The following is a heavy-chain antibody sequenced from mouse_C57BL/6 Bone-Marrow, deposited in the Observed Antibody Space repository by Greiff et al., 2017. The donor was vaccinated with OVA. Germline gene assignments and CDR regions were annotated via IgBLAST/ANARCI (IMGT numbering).Heavy chain of an antibody. CDR1: GFTFSSYA. CDR2: ISRGGDYI. CDR3: RRLRDAMDY. J-gene: IGHJ4*01. Sequence: EVLLVESGDGLVKPGGSLKLSCAASGFTFSSYAMSWVRQTPEKRLEWVAYISRGGDYINYADTVKGRFTISRDNARNTLYLQMSSLKSEDTAMYCGRRLRDAMDYGGRGTSVTVSS. D-gene: IGHD1-1*01. V-gene: IGHV5-9-1*02.